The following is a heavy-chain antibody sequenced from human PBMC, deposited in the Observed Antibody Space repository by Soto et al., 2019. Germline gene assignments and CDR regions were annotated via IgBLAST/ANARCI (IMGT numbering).Heavy chain of an antibody. Sequence: SETLSLTCTVSGDTSTSYYWGWIRQAPGKGLEWIGHVHNSGTSTHNPSLNGRVTISIDMSKKQFSLKLTSLTSADTAVYYCARDFYDSVGYTWFDSWSQGTLVTVSS. CDR2: VHNSGTS. J-gene: IGHJ5*01. V-gene: IGHV4-59*01. CDR1: GDTSTSYY. CDR3: ARDFYDSVGYTWFDS. D-gene: IGHD3-22*01.